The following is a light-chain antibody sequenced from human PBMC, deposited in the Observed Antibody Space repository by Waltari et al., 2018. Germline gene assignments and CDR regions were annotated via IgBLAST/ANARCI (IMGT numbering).Light chain of an antibody. Sequence: QSLVYSDEKTYVNWFQQRQGQSPRRLIYKVSNRDSGVPDRLSSSGSGTEFTLTISRVEAEDVGMYYCMQGTHWPLTVGGGTKVEIK. CDR3: MQGTHWPLT. CDR2: KVS. J-gene: IGKJ4*01. CDR1: QSLVYSDEKTY. V-gene: IGKV2-30*01.